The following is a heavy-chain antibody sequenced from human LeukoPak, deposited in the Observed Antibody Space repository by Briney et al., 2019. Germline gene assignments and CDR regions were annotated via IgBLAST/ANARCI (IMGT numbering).Heavy chain of an antibody. J-gene: IGHJ6*02. CDR2: IVVGSGNT. CDR3: ASAYCSGGSCYRGYYYYGMDV. D-gene: IGHD2-15*01. Sequence: SVKVSCKASGFTFTSSAMQWVRQARGQRLEWIGWIVVGSGNTNYAQKFQERVTITRDMSTSTAYTELSSLRSEDTAVYYCASAYCSGGSCYRGYYYYGMDVWGQGTTVTVSS. CDR1: GFTFTSSA. V-gene: IGHV1-58*02.